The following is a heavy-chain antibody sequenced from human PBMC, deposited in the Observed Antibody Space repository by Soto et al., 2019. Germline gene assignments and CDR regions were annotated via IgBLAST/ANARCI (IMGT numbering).Heavy chain of an antibody. CDR2: ISAYNGNT. V-gene: IGHV1-18*01. J-gene: IGHJ6*02. Sequence: QVQLVQSGAEVKKPGASVKVSCKASGYTFTSYGISWVRQAPGQGLEWMGWISAYNGNTNYAQKLQGRVTMTTDTSTSTAYMELRSLRSDDTAVYYCARDRPDDRVIVVVGTEYYGMDVWGQGTTVTVSS. D-gene: IGHD3-22*01. CDR1: GYTFTSYG. CDR3: ARDRPDDRVIVVVGTEYYGMDV.